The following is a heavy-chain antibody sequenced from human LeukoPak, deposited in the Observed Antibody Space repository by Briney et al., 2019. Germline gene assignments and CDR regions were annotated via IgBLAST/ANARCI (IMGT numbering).Heavy chain of an antibody. CDR3: AKGNGYTNSGSFDY. V-gene: IGHV3-9*01. CDR2: ISWNSGSI. J-gene: IGHJ4*02. Sequence: PGGSLRLSCAASGFTFDNYAMHWVRQAPGKGLEWVSGISWNSGSIGYADSVKGRFTISRDNAKNSLYLQMNSLRAEDTALYYCAKGNGYTNSGSFDYWGQGTLVTVSS. CDR1: GFTFDNYA. D-gene: IGHD5-24*01.